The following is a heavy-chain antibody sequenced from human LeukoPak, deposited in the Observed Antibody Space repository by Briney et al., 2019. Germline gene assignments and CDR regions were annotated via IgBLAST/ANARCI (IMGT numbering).Heavy chain of an antibody. CDR1: GFTFSTYG. D-gene: IGHD3-10*01. J-gene: IGHJ4*02. V-gene: IGHV3-30*18. CDR2: ISYDGSNK. CDR3: AKSRSMVRGVNERSFDY. Sequence: GSLRLSCAASGFTFSTYGMHWVRQAPGKGLEWVAVISYDGSNKYDADSVKGRFTISRDNSKNTLYLQMNSLRAEDTAVYFCAKSRSMVRGVNERSFDYWGQGTLVTVSS.